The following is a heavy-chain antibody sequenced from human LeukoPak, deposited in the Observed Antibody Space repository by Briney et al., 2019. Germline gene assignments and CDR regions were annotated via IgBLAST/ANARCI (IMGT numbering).Heavy chain of an antibody. CDR2: IYHSGST. J-gene: IGHJ3*02. CDR1: GYSTSSGYY. CDR3: ARETKYDILTGFARDAFDI. V-gene: IGHV4-38-2*02. D-gene: IGHD3-9*01. Sequence: PSETLSLTCAVSGYSTSSGYYWGWIRQPPGKGLEWIGSIYHSGSTYYNPSLKSRVTISVDTSKNQFSLKLSSVTAADTAVYYCARETKYDILTGFARDAFDIWGQGTMVTVSS.